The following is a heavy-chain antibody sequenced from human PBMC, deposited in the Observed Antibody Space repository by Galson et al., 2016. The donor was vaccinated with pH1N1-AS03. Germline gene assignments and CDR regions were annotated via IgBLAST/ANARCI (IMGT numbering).Heavy chain of an antibody. Sequence: TLSLTCTVSGGSISSGGYYWNWIRQHPGKGLEWIGYIFHRGSTYYNPSLESLVSISVDTSKNQFSLKLKSVTAADTAVYYCARATAVGPPYFDYWGQGTVATVSS. D-gene: IGHD6-13*01. CDR1: GGSISSGGYY. V-gene: IGHV4-31*01. CDR2: IFHRGST. J-gene: IGHJ4*02. CDR3: ARATAVGPPYFDY.